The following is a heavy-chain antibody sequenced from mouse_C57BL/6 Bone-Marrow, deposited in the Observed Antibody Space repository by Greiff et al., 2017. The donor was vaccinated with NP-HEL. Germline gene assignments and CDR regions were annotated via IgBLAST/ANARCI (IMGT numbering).Heavy chain of an antibody. J-gene: IGHJ1*03. CDR3: VITTALAGRYFDV. CDR2: IRSKSNNYAT. Sequence: EVKLQESGGGLVQPKGSLKLSCAASGFSFNTYAMNWVRQAPGKGLEWVARIRSKSNNYATYYADSVKDRFTISRDDSESMLYLQMNNLKTEDTAMYYCVITTALAGRYFDVWGTGTTVTVSS. D-gene: IGHD1-2*01. V-gene: IGHV10-1*01. CDR1: GFSFNTYA.